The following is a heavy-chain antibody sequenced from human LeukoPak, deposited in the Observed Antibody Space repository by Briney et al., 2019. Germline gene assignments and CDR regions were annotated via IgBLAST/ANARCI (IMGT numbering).Heavy chain of an antibody. D-gene: IGHD1-26*01. J-gene: IGHJ4*02. CDR2: IIGDGSST. CDR1: GFTFSGYW. CDR3: TRSGDGDFDY. Sequence: GGSLRLSCAASGFTFSGYWMRWVRQGPGKGLAWVSHIIGDGSSTNYADSVKGRFTISRDNAKNTLYLQLNSLRAEDSGVYYCTRSGDGDFDYWGQGTLVTVSS. V-gene: IGHV3-74*01.